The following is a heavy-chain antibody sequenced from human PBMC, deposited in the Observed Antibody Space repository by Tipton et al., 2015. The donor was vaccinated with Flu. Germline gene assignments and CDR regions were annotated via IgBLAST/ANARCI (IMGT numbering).Heavy chain of an antibody. CDR2: IKSRSDGVTR. J-gene: IGHJ5*02. CDR3: TTDLNSYDFWGDSVAGVDP. CDR1: GFAFNKAW. D-gene: IGHD3-3*01. Sequence: SLRLSCAASGFAFNKAWMNWVRQAPGKGLEWVARIKSRSDGVTREYAAPVKGRFTISRADSNNMLYLQMNSLRTEDTGVYYCTTDLNSYDFWGDSVAGVDPWGPGTQVTVSS. V-gene: IGHV3-15*07.